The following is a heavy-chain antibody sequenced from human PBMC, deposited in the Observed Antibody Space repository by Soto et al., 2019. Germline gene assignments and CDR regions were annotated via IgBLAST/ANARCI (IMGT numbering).Heavy chain of an antibody. D-gene: IGHD3-16*02. J-gene: IGHJ3*02. CDR3: AKYYIWGSYREIKNDAFDI. V-gene: IGHV3-23*01. CDR2: ISGSGGST. Sequence: GESLKISCAASGFTFSSYAMSWVRQAPGKGLEWVSAISGSGGSTYYADSVKGRFTISRDNSKNTLYLQMNSLRAEDTAVYYCAKYYIWGSYREIKNDAFDIWGQGTMVTVSS. CDR1: GFTFSSYA.